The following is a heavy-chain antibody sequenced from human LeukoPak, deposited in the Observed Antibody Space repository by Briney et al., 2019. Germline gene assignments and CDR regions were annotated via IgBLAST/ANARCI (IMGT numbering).Heavy chain of an antibody. Sequence: GGSLRLSCAASGFTFPSYTMNWVRQAPGKGLEWVSSIGSSSTFIYYADSVKGRFTISRDNAKNSLFLQMNSLRAEDTAVYYCAKAHPGFDYWGQGTLVTVSS. CDR1: GFTFPSYT. CDR3: AKAHPGFDY. V-gene: IGHV3-21*01. J-gene: IGHJ4*02. CDR2: IGSSSTFI.